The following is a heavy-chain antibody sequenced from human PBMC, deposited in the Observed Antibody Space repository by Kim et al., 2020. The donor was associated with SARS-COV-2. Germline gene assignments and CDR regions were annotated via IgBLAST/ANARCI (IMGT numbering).Heavy chain of an antibody. D-gene: IGHD5-12*01. CDR1: GGTFSSYA. CDR2: IIPIFGTA. J-gene: IGHJ4*02. V-gene: IGHV1-69*13. CDR3: ARGVGYSGYDFLDGGIAD. Sequence: SVKVSCKASGGTFSSYAISRVRQAPGQGLEWMGGIIPIFGTANYAQKFQGRVTITADESTSTAYMELSSLRSKDTAVYYCARGVGYSGYDFLDGGIADWGQGTLVTVSS.